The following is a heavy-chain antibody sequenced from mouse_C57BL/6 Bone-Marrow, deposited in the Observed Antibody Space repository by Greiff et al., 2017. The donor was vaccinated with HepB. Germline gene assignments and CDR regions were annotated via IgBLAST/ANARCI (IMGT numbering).Heavy chain of an antibody. CDR1: GYTFTSYN. CDR2: IYPGNGDT. V-gene: IGHV1-12*01. Sequence: LQQSGAELVRPGASVKMSCKASGYTFTSYNMHWVKQTPRQGLEWIGAIYPGNGDTSYNQKFKGKATLTVDKSSSTAYMPLSSLTSEDSAVYFCANDYYGSSYKYYYAMDYWGQGTSVTVSS. J-gene: IGHJ4*01. D-gene: IGHD1-1*01. CDR3: ANDYYGSSYKYYYAMDY.